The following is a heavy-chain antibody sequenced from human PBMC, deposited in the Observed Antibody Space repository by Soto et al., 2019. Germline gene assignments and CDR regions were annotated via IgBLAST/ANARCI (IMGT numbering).Heavy chain of an antibody. CDR1: GFTFDDYA. J-gene: IGHJ4*02. V-gene: IGHV3-9*01. CDR3: AKDAAGDFDY. D-gene: IGHD6-19*01. Sequence: GGSLRLSCVASGFTFDDYAMHWVRQAPGKGLEWVSGISWNSGSIGYADSVKGRFTISRDNAKNSLYLQMNSLRAEDTALYYCAKDAAGDFDYWGQGTLVTVSS. CDR2: ISWNSGSI.